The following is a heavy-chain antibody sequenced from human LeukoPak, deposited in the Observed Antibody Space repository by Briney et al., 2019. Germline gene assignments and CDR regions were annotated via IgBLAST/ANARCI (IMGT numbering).Heavy chain of an antibody. J-gene: IGHJ5*02. Sequence: SETLSLTCTVSGGXISSSSLHWGWIRQPPGKGLEWIGTIFYSGSTYYNPSLKSRVTMSVDTSKNQFSLKLSSVTAADTAVYYCARQGYISGQGFRNNWFDPWGQGSLVTVSS. CDR3: ARQGYISGQGFRNNWFDP. CDR2: IFYSGST. D-gene: IGHD6-19*01. CDR1: GGXISSSSLH. V-gene: IGHV4-39*01.